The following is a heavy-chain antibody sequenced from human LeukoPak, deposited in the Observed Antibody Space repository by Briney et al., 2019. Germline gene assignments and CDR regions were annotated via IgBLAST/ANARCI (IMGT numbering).Heavy chain of an antibody. J-gene: IGHJ4*02. CDR3: ARSQNYYGSGDY. Sequence: SETLSLTCAVYGGSFSGCYWSWIRQPPGKGLEWIGYIYYTGSTYYNPSLEGRVTISVDTSRNHFSVKLNSVTAADTAVYYCARSQNYYGSGDYWSQGTLVTVSS. V-gene: IGHV4-59*01. CDR1: GGSFSGCY. D-gene: IGHD3-10*01. CDR2: IYYTGST.